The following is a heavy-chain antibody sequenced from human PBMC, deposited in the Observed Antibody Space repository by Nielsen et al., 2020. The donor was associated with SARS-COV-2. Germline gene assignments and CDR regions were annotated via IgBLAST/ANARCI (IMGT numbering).Heavy chain of an antibody. CDR2: IYYSGST. D-gene: IGHD3-10*01. Sequence: SATLSLTCTVSGGSISSYYWSWIRQPPGKGLEWIGYIYYSGSTNYNPSLKSRVTISVDTSKNQFSLKLSSVTAADTAVYYCARDGFGGPIDYWGQGALVTVSS. V-gene: IGHV4-59*12. J-gene: IGHJ4*02. CDR1: GGSISSYY. CDR3: ARDGFGGPIDY.